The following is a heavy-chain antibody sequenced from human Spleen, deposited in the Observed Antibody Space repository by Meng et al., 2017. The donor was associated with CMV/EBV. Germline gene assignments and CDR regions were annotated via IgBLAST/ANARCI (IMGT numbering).Heavy chain of an antibody. J-gene: IGHJ5*02. D-gene: IGHD2-2*01. Sequence: GGSLRLSCAASGFTFSDSYMSWIRQAPGKGLESVSSVSGSGITKYYADSVKGRFTISRDNAKNSLYLQMNSLSSEDSAIYYCVKRSTRGWFDPWGQGTLVTVSS. V-gene: IGHV3-11*01. CDR1: GFTFSDSY. CDR2: VSGSGITK. CDR3: VKRSTRGWFDP.